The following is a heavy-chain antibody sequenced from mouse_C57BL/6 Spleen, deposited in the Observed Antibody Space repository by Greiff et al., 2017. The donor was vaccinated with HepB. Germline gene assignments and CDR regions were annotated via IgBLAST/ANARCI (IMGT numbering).Heavy chain of an antibody. CDR1: GYSFTGYY. D-gene: IGHD4-1*01. J-gene: IGHJ2*01. CDR2: INPSTGGT. V-gene: IGHV1-42*01. CDR3: ARGWDERYFDY. Sequence: VHVKQSGPELVKPGASVKISCKASGYSFTGYYMNWVKQSPEKSLEWIGEINPSTGGTTYNQKFKAKATLTVDKSSSTAYMQLKSLTSEDSAVYYCARGWDERYFDYWGQGTTLTVSS.